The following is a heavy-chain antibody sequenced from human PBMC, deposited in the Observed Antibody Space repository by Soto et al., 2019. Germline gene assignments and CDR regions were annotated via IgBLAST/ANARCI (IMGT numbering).Heavy chain of an antibody. D-gene: IGHD3-22*01. CDR2: FYYTGSI. CDR1: GGSVSSGNYY. V-gene: IGHV4-61*01. Sequence: SETLSLTCTVSGGSVSSGNYYWSCIRQPPGEGLEWIGYFYYTGSINYNPSLKSRVTISIDASKNQFSLRLSSVTAADTAVYYRARSMFYSDGSNYSPFDYWGQGTLVTVS. CDR3: ARSMFYSDGSNYSPFDY. J-gene: IGHJ4*02.